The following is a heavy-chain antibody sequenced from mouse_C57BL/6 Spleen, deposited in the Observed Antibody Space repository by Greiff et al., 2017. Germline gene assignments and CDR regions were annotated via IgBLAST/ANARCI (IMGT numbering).Heavy chain of an antibody. D-gene: IGHD2-5*01. V-gene: IGHV1-53*01. CDR1: GYTFTSYW. J-gene: IGHJ1*03. CDR3: ARGKAYYSNHWYFDV. CDR2: INPSNGGT. Sequence: VQLQQPGTELVKPGASVKLSCKASGYTFTSYWMHWVKQRPGQGLEWIGNINPSNGGTNYNEKFKSKATLTVDKSSSTAYMQLSSLTSEDSAVYYCARGKAYYSNHWYFDVWGTGTTVTVSS.